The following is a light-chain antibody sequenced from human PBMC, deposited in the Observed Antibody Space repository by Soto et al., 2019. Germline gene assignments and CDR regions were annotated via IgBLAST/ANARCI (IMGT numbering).Light chain of an antibody. CDR1: QSLSRSY. V-gene: IGKV3-20*01. CDR2: GVS. J-gene: IGKJ2*01. CDR3: HHYGSSPYT. Sequence: IVLTQSPGTLPLSPGERATLSCRARQSLSRSYLAWFQQKPGQAPRLLIHGVSSRATGIPDRFSGSGSGTDFTLTISRLEPEDFAVYYCHHYGSSPYTFGQGTKLEIK.